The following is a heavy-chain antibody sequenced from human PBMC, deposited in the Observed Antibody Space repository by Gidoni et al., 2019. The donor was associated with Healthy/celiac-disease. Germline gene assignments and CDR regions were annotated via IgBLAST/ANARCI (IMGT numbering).Heavy chain of an antibody. CDR2: INPNSVDP. V-gene: IGHV1-2*06. Sequence: QVQLVQSGAEVKKPGASVKVSCKASGYTFTGYYMHWVRQAPGQGLEWMGRINPNSVDPNYAQKFQGRVTMTRDTSISTAYMELSRLRSDDTAVYYCARYLGEQLVVRGNYWGQGTLVTVSS. D-gene: IGHD6-13*01. CDR1: GYTFTGYY. CDR3: ARYLGEQLVVRGNY. J-gene: IGHJ4*02.